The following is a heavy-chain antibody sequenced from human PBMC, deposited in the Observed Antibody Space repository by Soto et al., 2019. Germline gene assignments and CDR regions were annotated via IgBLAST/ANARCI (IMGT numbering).Heavy chain of an antibody. V-gene: IGHV3-23*01. J-gene: IGHJ3*02. CDR1: GLTFSNLA. Sequence: GGPLRLPCAASGLTFSNLAISRIRKNQGKGLDGGSAISGRGGSTYYADSVKGRFTISRDNSKNTLYLQMNSLRAEDTAEYYCAKEEYYCSSTCCYLGPSAGPGPFEIWGQGTMVTVSS. CDR2: ISGRGGST. D-gene: IGHD2-2*01. CDR3: AKEEYYCSSTCCYLGPSAGPGPFEI.